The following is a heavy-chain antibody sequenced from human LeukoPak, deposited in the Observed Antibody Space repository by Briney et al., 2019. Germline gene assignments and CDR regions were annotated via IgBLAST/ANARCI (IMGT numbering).Heavy chain of an antibody. D-gene: IGHD6-19*01. CDR1: GYTFTSYY. Sequence: ASVKVSCKASGYTFTSYYMHWVRQAPGQGLEWMGIINPSGGSTGYAQKFQGRVTMTRDTSTSTVYMELSSLRSEDTAVYYCARGDSVAGTYVGLGYWGQGTLVTVSS. J-gene: IGHJ4*02. CDR2: INPSGGST. V-gene: IGHV1-46*01. CDR3: ARGDSVAGTYVGLGY.